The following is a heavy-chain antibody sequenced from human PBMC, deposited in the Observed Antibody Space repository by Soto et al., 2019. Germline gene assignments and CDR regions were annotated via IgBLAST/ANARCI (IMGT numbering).Heavy chain of an antibody. D-gene: IGHD4-4*01. Sequence: SETLSLTCTVSGGSISSYYWSWIRQPPGKGLEWIGYIYYSGSTNYNPSLKSRVTISVDTSKNQFSLKLSSVTAADTALYYCVRAGNSARDLDYWGQGTLVTVS. CDR2: IYYSGST. CDR3: VRAGNSARDLDY. J-gene: IGHJ4*02. CDR1: GGSISSYY. V-gene: IGHV4-59*01.